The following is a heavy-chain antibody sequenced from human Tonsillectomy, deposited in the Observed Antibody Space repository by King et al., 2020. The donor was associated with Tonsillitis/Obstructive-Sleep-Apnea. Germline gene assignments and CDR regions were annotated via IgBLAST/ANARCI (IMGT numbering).Heavy chain of an antibody. D-gene: IGHD3-10*01. Sequence: QLQESGPGLVKPSETLSLTCTVSGGSISNYYWSWIRQPPGKGLEWIGYIYYSGSTSYNPSLKSRVTISVETSKNQFSLKLSSVTAADTAVYYCARESYGSGNYWGQGTLVTVSS. CDR2: IYYSGST. V-gene: IGHV4-59*01. J-gene: IGHJ4*02. CDR1: GGSISNYY. CDR3: ARESYGSGNY.